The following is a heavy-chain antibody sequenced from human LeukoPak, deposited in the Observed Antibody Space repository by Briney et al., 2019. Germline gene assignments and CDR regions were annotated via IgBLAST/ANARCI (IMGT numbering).Heavy chain of an antibody. D-gene: IGHD6-19*01. Sequence: PGGSLRLSCAASGFTFSSYAMTWVRQAPGKGLEWVSGISGSGGITYYAGSMKGRFTVSRDNSKNTLYLQMNSLRVEDTAVYYCAKGEDSSGPQRPEYFQHWGQGTLVTVSS. J-gene: IGHJ1*01. CDR2: ISGSGGIT. CDR3: AKGEDSSGPQRPEYFQH. V-gene: IGHV3-23*01. CDR1: GFTFSSYA.